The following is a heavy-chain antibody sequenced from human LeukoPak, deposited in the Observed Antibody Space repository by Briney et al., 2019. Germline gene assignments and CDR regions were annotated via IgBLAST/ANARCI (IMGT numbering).Heavy chain of an antibody. CDR1: GGSISSYY. CDR2: IYTSGST. Sequence: SETLSLTCTVSGGSISSYYWSWIRQPAGKGLEWIGRIYTSGSTNYNPSLKSRVTMSVDTSKNQFSLKLSSVTAADTAVYYCARDGDMVRGVLDAFDIWGQGTMVTASS. J-gene: IGHJ3*02. V-gene: IGHV4-4*07. D-gene: IGHD3-10*01. CDR3: ARDGDMVRGVLDAFDI.